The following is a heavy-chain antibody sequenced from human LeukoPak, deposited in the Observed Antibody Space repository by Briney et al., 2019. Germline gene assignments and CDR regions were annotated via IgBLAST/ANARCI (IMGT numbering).Heavy chain of an antibody. CDR2: MNPNSGNT. V-gene: IGHV1-8*01. CDR3: ARRSLYGDYVEFDY. D-gene: IGHD4-17*01. CDR1: GYTFTSYD. Sequence: GASVKVSCKASGYTFTSYDINWVRQATGQGLEWMGWMNPNSGNTGYAQKFQGRVTMTRNTSISTAYMELSSLRSEDTAVYYCARRSLYGDYVEFDYWGRGTLVTVSS. J-gene: IGHJ4*02.